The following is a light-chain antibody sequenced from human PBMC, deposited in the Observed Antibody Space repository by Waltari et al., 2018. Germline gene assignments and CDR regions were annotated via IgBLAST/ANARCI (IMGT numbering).Light chain of an antibody. CDR3: CSYAGSYIYV. Sequence: QSALTQPRSVSGSPGQSVTISCTGTSSHLGGYNYVSWYQQHPGKAPKLMIFDVTQRPSGVPDRFSGSKSGNTASLTISGLQAEDEADYYCCSYAGSYIYVFGTGTKVTVL. CDR1: SSHLGGYNY. CDR2: DVT. J-gene: IGLJ1*01. V-gene: IGLV2-11*01.